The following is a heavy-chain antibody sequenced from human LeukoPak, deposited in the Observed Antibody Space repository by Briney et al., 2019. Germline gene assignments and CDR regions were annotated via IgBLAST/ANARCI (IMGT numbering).Heavy chain of an antibody. CDR3: ARADYYGSGSYAYYYYGMDV. V-gene: IGHV1-18*04. Sequence: ASVKVSCKASGYTFTGYYMHWVRQAPGQGLEWMGWISAYNGNTNYAQKLQGRVTMTTDTSTSTAYMELRSLRSDGTAVYYCARADYYGSGSYAYYYYGMDVWGQGTTVTVSS. D-gene: IGHD3-10*01. J-gene: IGHJ6*02. CDR1: GYTFTGYY. CDR2: ISAYNGNT.